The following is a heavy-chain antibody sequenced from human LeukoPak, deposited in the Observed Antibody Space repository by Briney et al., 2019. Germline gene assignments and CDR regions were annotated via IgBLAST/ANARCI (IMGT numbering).Heavy chain of an antibody. V-gene: IGHV1-69*04. J-gene: IGHJ5*02. Sequence: GASVKVSCKASGGTFSSYAISWVRQAPGQGLEWMGRIIPILGIANYAQKFQGRVTITADKSTSTAYMELSSLRSKDTAVYYCARTYGVANWFDPWGQGTLVTVSS. CDR1: GGTFSSYA. CDR3: ARTYGVANWFDP. D-gene: IGHD2-15*01. CDR2: IIPILGIA.